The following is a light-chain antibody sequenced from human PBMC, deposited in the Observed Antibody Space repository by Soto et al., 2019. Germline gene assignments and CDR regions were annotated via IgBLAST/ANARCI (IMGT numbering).Light chain of an antibody. Sequence: DIQMTQSPSSLSASVGDRVTITCRASQSVRSYINWYRQRPGKAPELLIYGTYNLLSGVPSRFSGSGFGTDFTLAISSLQPDDFATYVCQQCYNTEFTFGPGTRVDI. CDR1: QSVRSY. CDR3: QQCYNTEFT. V-gene: IGKV1-39*01. J-gene: IGKJ3*01. CDR2: GTY.